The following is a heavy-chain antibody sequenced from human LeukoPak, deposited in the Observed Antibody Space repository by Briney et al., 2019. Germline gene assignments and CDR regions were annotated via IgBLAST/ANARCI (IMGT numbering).Heavy chain of an antibody. CDR1: GYTFTGYY. D-gene: IGHD3-22*01. J-gene: IGHJ4*02. CDR3: ARDASYYYDSSGYHY. Sequence: GASVKVSCKASGYTFTGYYMHWVRQAPGQGLEWMGWINPNSGGTNYAQKFQGRVTMTRDTSISTAYMELSRLRSDDTAVYYCARDASYYYDSSGYHYWGQGTLVTVSS. CDR2: INPNSGGT. V-gene: IGHV1-2*02.